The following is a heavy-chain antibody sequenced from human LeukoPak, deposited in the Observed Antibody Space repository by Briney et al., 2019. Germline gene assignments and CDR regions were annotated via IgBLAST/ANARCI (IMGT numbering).Heavy chain of an antibody. J-gene: IGHJ5*01. CDR1: GFAFNESY. CDR3: ARGKRRFDS. V-gene: IGHV3-11*01. Sequence: LGGSLRLSCAASGFAFNESYMTWIRQAPGKGLEWVGYISGRSFSIYYADSVQGRFTISRDNPTNSLFLHMSSLRADDTAVYFCARGKRRFDSWGQGTLVTVSS. CDR2: ISGRSFSI.